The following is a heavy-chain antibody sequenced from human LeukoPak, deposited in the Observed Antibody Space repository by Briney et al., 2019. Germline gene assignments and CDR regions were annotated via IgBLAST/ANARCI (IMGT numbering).Heavy chain of an antibody. V-gene: IGHV4-4*07. CDR2: IYTTGST. J-gene: IGHJ6*04. CDR1: GGSISSYY. Sequence: PSETLSLTCTVSGGSISSYYWSWIRQPAGKGLEWIGRIYTTGSTNYNPSLKSRVIMSVDTSKNQFSLKLSSVTAADTAVYYCARAPLIVVVPAAKMDVWGKGTTVTVSS. CDR3: ARAPLIVVVPAAKMDV. D-gene: IGHD2-2*01.